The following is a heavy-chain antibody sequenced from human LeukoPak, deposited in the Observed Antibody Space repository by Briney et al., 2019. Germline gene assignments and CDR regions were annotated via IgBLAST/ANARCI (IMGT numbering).Heavy chain of an antibody. J-gene: IGHJ4*02. CDR1: GYSISSDYY. V-gene: IGHV4-38-2*01. CDR3: VSSPAGFDS. Sequence: PSETLSLTCAVSGYSISSDYYWGWIRLPPGKGLEWIASIHHTGSTYYNPSLRSRVTISIDTSKNQFSLKLSSVTAADTAVYYCVSSPAGFDSWGQGTLVTVSS. CDR2: IHHTGST.